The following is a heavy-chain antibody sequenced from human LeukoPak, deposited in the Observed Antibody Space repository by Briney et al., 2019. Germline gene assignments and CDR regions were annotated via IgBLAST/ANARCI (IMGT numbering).Heavy chain of an antibody. D-gene: IGHD4-11*01. J-gene: IGHJ4*02. CDR2: ISYEGSNK. CDR1: GFTFCSYA. CDR3: ARDDYISHGFDY. Sequence: GGSLRLSCAASGFTFCSYAMHWVRQAPGKGLEWVAVISYEGSNKYYADSVKGRFTISRDNSKNTLYLQMNSLRAEDTAVYYCARDDYISHGFDYWGQGTLVTVSS. V-gene: IGHV3-30*01.